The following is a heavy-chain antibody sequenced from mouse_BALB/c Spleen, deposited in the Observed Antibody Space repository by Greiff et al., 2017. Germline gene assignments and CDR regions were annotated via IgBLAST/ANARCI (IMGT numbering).Heavy chain of an antibody. V-gene: IGHV1-39*01. D-gene: IGHD1-1*01. CDR3: ARRDYYGSSNYWYFDV. Sequence: EVQLQQTGPELVKPGASVKISCKASGYSFTDYIMLWVKQSHGKSLEWIGNINPYYGSTSYNLKFKGKATLTVDKSSSTAYMQLNSLTSEDSAVYYCARRDYYGSSNYWYFDVWGAGTTVTVSS. CDR1: GYSFTDYI. CDR2: INPYYGST. J-gene: IGHJ1*01.